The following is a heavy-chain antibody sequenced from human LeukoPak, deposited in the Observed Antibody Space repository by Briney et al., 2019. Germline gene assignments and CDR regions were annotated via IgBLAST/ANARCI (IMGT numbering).Heavy chain of an antibody. J-gene: IGHJ6*03. Sequence: GGSLRLSCAASGFTFSSYSMNWVRQAPGKGLEWVSYISSSSSYIYYADSVKGRFTISRDNAKNSLYLQMNSLRAEDTAVYYCARDVAAAGTFYYYYYMDVWGKGTTVTVSS. D-gene: IGHD6-13*01. V-gene: IGHV3-21*01. CDR1: GFTFSSYS. CDR3: ARDVAAAGTFYYYYYMDV. CDR2: ISSSSSYI.